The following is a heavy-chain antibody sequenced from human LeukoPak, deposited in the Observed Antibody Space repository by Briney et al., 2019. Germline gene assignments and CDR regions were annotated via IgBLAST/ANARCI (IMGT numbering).Heavy chain of an antibody. V-gene: IGHV1-2*02. CDR1: GYTFTGYY. CDR3: ARALGYCSGGSCYSLYYYYYYYMGV. J-gene: IGHJ6*03. D-gene: IGHD2-15*01. CDR2: INPNSGGT. Sequence: ASVKVSCKASGYTFTGYYMHWVRQAPGQGLEWMGWINPNSGGTNYAQKFQGRVTMTRNTSISTAYMELSSLRSEDTAVYYCARALGYCSGGSCYSLYYYYYYYMGVWGKGTTVTVSS.